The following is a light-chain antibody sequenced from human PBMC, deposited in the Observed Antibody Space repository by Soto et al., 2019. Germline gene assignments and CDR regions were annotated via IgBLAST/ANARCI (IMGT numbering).Light chain of an antibody. J-gene: IGKJ1*01. Sequence: EIVLTQSPATLSLSPGERATLSCRASQSVSSYLAWYQQKPGQAPRLLIYDASNRATGIPARFSGSGSGTDFTLTISSLEPEDFAVYYGQQRSNWPPVFGQGTKVEIK. CDR3: QQRSNWPPV. CDR1: QSVSSY. V-gene: IGKV3-11*01. CDR2: DAS.